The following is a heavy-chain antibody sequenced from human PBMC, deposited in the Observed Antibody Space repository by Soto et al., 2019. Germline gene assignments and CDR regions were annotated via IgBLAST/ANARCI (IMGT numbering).Heavy chain of an antibody. CDR3: ARSEATVLDY. CDR2: NSYSGST. V-gene: IGHV4-59*08. CDR1: GGSTSSYY. Sequence: SETLSLTCTVTGGSTSSYYWSWLRQPPGKGLEWIGYNSYSGSTDYNPSLKSRVTISVDTSKNQFSLKLSSATAADTAVYYCARSEATVLDYWGQGTLVTSPQ. J-gene: IGHJ4*02. D-gene: IGHD4-17*01.